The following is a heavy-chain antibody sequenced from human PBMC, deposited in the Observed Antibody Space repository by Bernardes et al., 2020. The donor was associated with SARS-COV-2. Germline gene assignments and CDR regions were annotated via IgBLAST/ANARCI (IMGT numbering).Heavy chain of an antibody. J-gene: IGHJ6*02. CDR2: ISGSGGST. Sequence: GGSLRLSCAASGFTFSSYAMSWVRQAPGKGLEWVSAISGSGGSTYYADSVKGRFTISRDNSKNTLCLQMNSLRAEDTAVYYCAKDWLAVAGTYYYYGMDVWGQGTTVTVSS. D-gene: IGHD6-19*01. CDR1: GFTFSSYA. V-gene: IGHV3-23*01. CDR3: AKDWLAVAGTYYYYGMDV.